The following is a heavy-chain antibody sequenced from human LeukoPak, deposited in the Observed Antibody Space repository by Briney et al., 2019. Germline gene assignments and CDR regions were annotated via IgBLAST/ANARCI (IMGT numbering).Heavy chain of an antibody. J-gene: IGHJ4*02. V-gene: IGHV1-69*01. D-gene: IGHD3-22*01. CDR2: IIPIFGTA. Sequence: SVKVSCKASGGTFSSYAISWVRQAPGQGLEWMGGIIPIFGTANYTQKFQGRVTITADESTSTAYMELSSLRSEDTAVYYYARWGSSGYPYYFDYWGQGTLVTVSS. CDR3: ARWGSSGYPYYFDY. CDR1: GGTFSSYA.